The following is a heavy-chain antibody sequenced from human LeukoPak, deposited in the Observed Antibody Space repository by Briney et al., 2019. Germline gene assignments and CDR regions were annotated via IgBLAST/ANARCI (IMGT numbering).Heavy chain of an antibody. CDR1: GGSISSSNW. J-gene: IGHJ5*02. Sequence: PSGTLSLTCAVSGGSISSSNWWSWVRQPPGKGLEWIGEIYHSGSTNYNPSPKSRVTISVDKSKNQFSLKLSSVTAADTAVYYCARSLYDGFGENWFDPWGQGTLVTVSS. CDR2: IYHSGST. V-gene: IGHV4-4*02. CDR3: ARSLYDGFGENWFDP. D-gene: IGHD3-10*01.